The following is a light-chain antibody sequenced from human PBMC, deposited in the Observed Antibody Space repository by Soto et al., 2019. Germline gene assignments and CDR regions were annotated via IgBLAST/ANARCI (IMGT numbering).Light chain of an antibody. CDR3: AAWDDSLNGPV. V-gene: IGLV1-40*01. CDR1: SSNIGAGYD. J-gene: IGLJ2*01. CDR2: GNS. Sequence: QSVLTQPPSVSGAPGQRVTISCTGSSSNIGAGYDVHWYQQLPGTAPKLLIYGNSNRPSGVPDRFSGSKSGTSASLAISGLQSDDEAEYYCAAWDDSLNGPVFGGGTKVTVL.